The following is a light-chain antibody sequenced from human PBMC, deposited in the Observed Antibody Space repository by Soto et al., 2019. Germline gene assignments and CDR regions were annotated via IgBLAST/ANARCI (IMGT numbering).Light chain of an antibody. V-gene: IGKV3-20*01. Sequence: EIVLTQSPATLSLSPVERATLSCMANQSVIGSYLAWHQQKPGQAPRLLIYGAFSRATGIPDRFSGSGSGTDFTLTISRLEPEDFAVYYCQQYGSTPLTFGGGTKVDIK. CDR2: GAF. J-gene: IGKJ4*01. CDR1: QSVIGSY. CDR3: QQYGSTPLT.